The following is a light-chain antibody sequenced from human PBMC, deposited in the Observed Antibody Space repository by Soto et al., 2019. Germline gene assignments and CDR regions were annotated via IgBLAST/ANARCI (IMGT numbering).Light chain of an antibody. CDR2: EVS. J-gene: IGLJ1*01. CDR1: SSDVGAYNY. V-gene: IGLV2-14*01. Sequence: QSVLTQPASVSGSPGQSITISCTGTSSDVGAYNYVSWYQQHPGKAPKPMIYEVSNRPSGVSNRFSGSKSGNTASLTISGLQAEDEADYYCSSYTSISTPYVFGTGTKVTVL. CDR3: SSYTSISTPYV.